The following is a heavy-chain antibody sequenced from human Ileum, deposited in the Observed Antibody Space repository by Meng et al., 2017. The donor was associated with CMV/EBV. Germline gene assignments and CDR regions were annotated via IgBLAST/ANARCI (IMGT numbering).Heavy chain of an antibody. CDR2: ICNDDKT. J-gene: IGHJ4*02. D-gene: IGHD3-16*01. Sequence: GESLKISCTVSAPGVSIGHMNWVRQAPGKGLEWVSVICNDDKTDYADSVKGRFTISRDHSMNTLYLQMSSLRAEDTAVYYCVVGYDSRKVAYWGQGTLVTVSS. V-gene: IGHV3-53*01. CDR1: APGVSIGH. CDR3: VVGYDSRKVAY.